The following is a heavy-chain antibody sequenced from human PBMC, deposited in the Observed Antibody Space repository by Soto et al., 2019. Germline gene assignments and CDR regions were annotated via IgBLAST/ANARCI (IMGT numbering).Heavy chain of an antibody. V-gene: IGHV3-23*01. J-gene: IGHJ3*02. D-gene: IGHD6-19*01. CDR2: ISGSGGST. Sequence: GGSLRLSCAASGFTFSSYAMSWVRQAPGKGLEWVSAISGSGGSTYYADSVKGRFTISRDNSKNTLYLQMNSLRAEDTAVYYCAKGRASGWYKKHDAFDIWGQGTMVTVSS. CDR1: GFTFSSYA. CDR3: AKGRASGWYKKHDAFDI.